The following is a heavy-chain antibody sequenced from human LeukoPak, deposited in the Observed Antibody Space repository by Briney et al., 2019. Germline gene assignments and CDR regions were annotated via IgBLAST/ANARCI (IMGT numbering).Heavy chain of an antibody. V-gene: IGHV4-4*02. CDR1: GGSISSSNW. CDR3: ARRYSIFGVVSLDY. J-gene: IGHJ4*02. CDR2: IYHSGST. D-gene: IGHD3-3*01. Sequence: SGTLSLTCAVSGGSISSSNWWNWVRQPPGKGLEWIGEIYHSGSTNYNPSLKSRVTISVDKSKNQFSLKLSSVTAADTAVYYCARRYSIFGVVSLDYWGQGTLVTVSS.